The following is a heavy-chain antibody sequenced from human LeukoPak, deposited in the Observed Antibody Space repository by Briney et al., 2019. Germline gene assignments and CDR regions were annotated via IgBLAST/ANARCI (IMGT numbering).Heavy chain of an antibody. CDR2: IYYSGST. J-gene: IGHJ4*02. D-gene: IGHD1-26*01. V-gene: IGHV4-59*01. Sequence: SETLSLTCTVSGGSISSYYWSWIRQPPGKGLEWIGYIYYSGSTNYNPSLKSRVTISVDTSKNQFSLKLSSVTAADTAVYYCARGVGATRINDYWGQGTLVTVSS. CDR3: ARGVGATRINDY. CDR1: GGSISSYY.